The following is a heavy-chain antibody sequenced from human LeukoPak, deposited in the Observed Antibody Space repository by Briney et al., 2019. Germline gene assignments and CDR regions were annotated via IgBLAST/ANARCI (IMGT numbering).Heavy chain of an antibody. CDR1: GGSISSYY. Sequence: PSETLSLTCTVSGGSISSYYWSWIRQPPGKGLEWIGYIYYSGSTNYNPSLKSRVTISVDTSKNQFSLKLSSVTAADTAVYYCARYSSSSGGTDYWGQGTLVTVSS. J-gene: IGHJ4*02. D-gene: IGHD6-6*01. CDR2: IYYSGST. CDR3: ARYSSSSGGTDY. V-gene: IGHV4-59*01.